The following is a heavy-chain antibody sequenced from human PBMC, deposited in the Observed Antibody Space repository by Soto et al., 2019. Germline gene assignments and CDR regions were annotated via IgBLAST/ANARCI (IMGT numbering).Heavy chain of an antibody. CDR3: ARYDAFKAFDL. Sequence: GGSLRLSCAASGFTFNSYSVNWVRQAPGKGLEWVSSIRSGSYYIDFADSVKGRFTISRDDVTNSVSLQMDSLRVEDTGIYYCARYDAFKAFDLWGQGTMVTVSS. CDR2: IRSGSYYI. CDR1: GFTFNSYS. J-gene: IGHJ3*01. V-gene: IGHV3-21*01. D-gene: IGHD1-1*01.